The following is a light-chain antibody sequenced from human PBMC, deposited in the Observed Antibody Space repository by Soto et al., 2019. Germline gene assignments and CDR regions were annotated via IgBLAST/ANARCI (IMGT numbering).Light chain of an antibody. V-gene: IGKV3-20*01. J-gene: IGKJ1*01. CDR1: ENVLSNF. Sequence: EIVLTQSPGTLSLSPGERASFSCRTSENVLSNFLGWYQQRPGQAPRLLIYGTSNRAPGIPDRFIGSGSGTDFTLTTTSLAPEDSGFYYCHHYGRSLWTFGQGTKVEI. CDR3: HHYGRSLWT. CDR2: GTS.